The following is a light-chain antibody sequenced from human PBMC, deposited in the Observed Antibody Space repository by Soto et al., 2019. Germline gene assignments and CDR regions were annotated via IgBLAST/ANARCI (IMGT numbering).Light chain of an antibody. CDR3: QQYNLYPYT. Sequence: DIQMTQSPSTLSASVGDRVTITCRASQPITAWLAWYQQKPGKAPNLLIYDASDLQSVVPSRFSGSGSGTEFTLTITDLQPDDFATYYCQQYNLYPYTFGQGTKLEIK. J-gene: IGKJ2*01. V-gene: IGKV1-5*01. CDR1: QPITAW. CDR2: DAS.